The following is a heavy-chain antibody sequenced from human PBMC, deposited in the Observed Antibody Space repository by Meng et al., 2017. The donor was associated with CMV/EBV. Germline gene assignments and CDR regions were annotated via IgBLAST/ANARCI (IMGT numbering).Heavy chain of an antibody. D-gene: IGHD2-2*01. J-gene: IGHJ6*02. Sequence: ASVKVSCKASGYTFTGYYMHWVQQAPGQGLEWMGWINPNSGGTNYAQKFQGRVTMTRDTSISTAYMELSRLRSDDTAVYYCARQLQFGEYGMDVWGQGTTVTVSS. CDR1: GYTFTGYY. V-gene: IGHV1-2*02. CDR3: ARQLQFGEYGMDV. CDR2: INPNSGGT.